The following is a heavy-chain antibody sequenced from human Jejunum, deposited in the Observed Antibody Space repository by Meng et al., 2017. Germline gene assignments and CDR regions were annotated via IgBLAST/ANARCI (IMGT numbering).Heavy chain of an antibody. V-gene: IGHV3-23*01. CDR2: ISDSGGRT. J-gene: IGHJ4*02. Sequence: GESLKISCAASGFTFGSYAMSWVRQAPGKGLEWASVISDSGGRTYYADSVKGRFTISRDNSKNTLYLQTNSLRAEDAAVYYCAKGQINSWYYFDYWGQGTLVTVSS. CDR1: GFTFGSYA. D-gene: IGHD6-13*01. CDR3: AKGQINSWYYFDY.